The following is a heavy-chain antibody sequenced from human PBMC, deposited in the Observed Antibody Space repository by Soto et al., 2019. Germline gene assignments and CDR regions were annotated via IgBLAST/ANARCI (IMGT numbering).Heavy chain of an antibody. Sequence: PWGSLILSCAASGFTFSSYGMHWVRQAPGKGLEWVAVISYDGSNKYYADSVKGRFTISRDNSKNTLYLQMNSLRAEDTAVYYCAKARGYSYGQKYYYYYGMDVWGQGTTVTVSS. CDR1: GFTFSSYG. D-gene: IGHD5-18*01. J-gene: IGHJ6*02. CDR3: AKARGYSYGQKYYYYYGMDV. V-gene: IGHV3-30*18. CDR2: ISYDGSNK.